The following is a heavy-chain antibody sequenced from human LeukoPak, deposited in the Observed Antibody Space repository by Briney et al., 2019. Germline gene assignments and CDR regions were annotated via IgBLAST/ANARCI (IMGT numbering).Heavy chain of an antibody. CDR2: IYYSGST. J-gene: IGHJ6*02. CDR1: GVSISSYY. D-gene: IGHD2-8*02. CDR3: ARGAGGSYGMDV. V-gene: IGHV4-59*08. Sequence: SETLSLTCTVSGVSISSYYWSWIRQPPGKGLEWIGYIYYSGSTNYNPSLKSRVTISVDTSKNQFSLKLSSVTAADTAVYYCARGAGGSYGMDVWGQGTTVTVSS.